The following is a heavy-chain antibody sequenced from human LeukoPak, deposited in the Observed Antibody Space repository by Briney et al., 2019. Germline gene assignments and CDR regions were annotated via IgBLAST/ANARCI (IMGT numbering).Heavy chain of an antibody. CDR1: GGSISSYY. CDR2: IYTSGST. J-gene: IGHJ4*02. D-gene: IGHD5-12*01. Sequence: PSETLSLTRTVTGGSISSYYWSWIRQPAGKGLEGIGRIYTSGSTNYNPSLKSRVTMSVDTSKNQFSLKLSSVTAADTAVYYCARDPRGYSGYGPGVYFDYWGQGTMVTVSS. CDR3: ARDPRGYSGYGPGVYFDY. V-gene: IGHV4-4*07.